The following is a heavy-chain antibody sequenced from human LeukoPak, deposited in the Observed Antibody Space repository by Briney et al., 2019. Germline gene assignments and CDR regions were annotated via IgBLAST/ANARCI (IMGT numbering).Heavy chain of an antibody. CDR3: ARGVSSGYYRL. Sequence: NPSETLSLTCTVSGGSITSYYWSWIRQPPGKGLEWIGNIYYTGSTNYNPSLRSRVTMSVDTSKNQFSLKLSSVTAADTAVYYCARGVSSGYYRLWGQGILVTVSS. CDR2: IYYTGST. CDR1: GGSITSYY. D-gene: IGHD3-22*01. V-gene: IGHV4-59*01. J-gene: IGHJ4*02.